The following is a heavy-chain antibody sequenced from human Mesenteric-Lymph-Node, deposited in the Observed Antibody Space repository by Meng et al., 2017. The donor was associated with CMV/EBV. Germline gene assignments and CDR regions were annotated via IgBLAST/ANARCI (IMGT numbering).Heavy chain of an antibody. CDR3: ARPGYCSSTSCGMDV. D-gene: IGHD2-2*01. V-gene: IGHV1-18*01. CDR1: GYTFTSYA. Sequence: ASVKVSCKASGYTFTSYAISWVRQAPGQGLEWMGWINGYNGKTNYAEKFQGRVTMTTDTSTSTAYMELRSLRSDDTAVYYCARPGYCSSTSCGMDVWGQGTTVTVSS. J-gene: IGHJ6*02. CDR2: INGYNGKT.